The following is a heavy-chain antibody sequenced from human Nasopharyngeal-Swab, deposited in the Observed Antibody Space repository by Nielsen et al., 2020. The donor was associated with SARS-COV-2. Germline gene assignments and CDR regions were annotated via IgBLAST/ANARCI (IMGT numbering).Heavy chain of an antibody. CDR2: ISSSGSTR. J-gene: IGHJ4*02. V-gene: IGHV3-48*03. D-gene: IGHD2-2*01. CDR3: ARDYCSSTSCYDY. CDR1: GFTFSSYE. Sequence: GGSLRLSCAASGFTFSSYEMNWVRQAPGKGLEWVSYISSSGSTRYYADSVKGRFTTSRDNAKNSLYLQMNSLRAEDTAVYYCARDYCSSTSCYDYWGQGTLVTVSS.